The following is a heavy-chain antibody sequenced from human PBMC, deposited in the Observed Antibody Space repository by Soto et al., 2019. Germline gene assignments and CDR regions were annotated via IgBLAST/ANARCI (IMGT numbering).Heavy chain of an antibody. CDR3: ATESDPDTGLRYFEWPPYNI. D-gene: IGHD3-9*01. CDR2: IIPILGIA. J-gene: IGHJ3*02. Sequence: ASVKVSCKASGGTFSSYTISWVRQAPGQGLEWMGRIIPILGIANYAQKFQGRVTITADKSTSTAYMELSSLRSEDTAVYYCATESDPDTGLRYFEWPPYNIWGQGTMVTVSS. CDR1: GGTFSSYT. V-gene: IGHV1-69*02.